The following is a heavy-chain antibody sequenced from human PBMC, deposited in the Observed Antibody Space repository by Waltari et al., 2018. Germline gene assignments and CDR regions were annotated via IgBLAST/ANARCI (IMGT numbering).Heavy chain of an antibody. CDR3: ARGEGWGATFEY. CDR2: IYYSGST. J-gene: IGHJ4*02. CDR1: GVSVRGYY. V-gene: IGHV4-59*02. Sequence: QVQLQESGPGLVKPSETLSLTCSVSGVSVRGYYWSWIRQPPGKGLEWIGHIYYSGSTNYYTPSLKIRVTISVDTSKNQFSLELTSVTAADTAVYYCARGEGWGATFEYWGQGSLVTVSS. D-gene: IGHD1-26*01.